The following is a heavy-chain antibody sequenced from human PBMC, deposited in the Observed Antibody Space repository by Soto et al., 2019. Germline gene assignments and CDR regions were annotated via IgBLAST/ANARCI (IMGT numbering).Heavy chain of an antibody. Sequence: PAETLSLTSPGSSVSISVTKFFLGWVRPPPGKGLEWIGNIDYSGTAYFSPSLATRVTFHVDTSKNQFSLTLYSVTAADTAVYYCARITGRHLDYWGQGILVTFSS. CDR2: IDYSGTA. CDR1: SVSISVTKFF. V-gene: IGHV4-39*01. J-gene: IGHJ4*02. CDR3: ARITGRHLDY. D-gene: IGHD1-20*01.